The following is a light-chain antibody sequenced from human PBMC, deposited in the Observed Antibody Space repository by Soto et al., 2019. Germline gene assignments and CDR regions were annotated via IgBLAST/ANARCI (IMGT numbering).Light chain of an antibody. CDR3: SSYTSDSSYV. J-gene: IGLJ1*01. CDR2: AVS. CDR1: SGDVGLYDY. V-gene: IGLV2-14*01. Sequence: LTQPASVSGSPGQSITISCTGTSGDVGLYDYVSWYQQHPGKAPQLMIYAVSNRPSGVSNRFSASKSGNTASLFISGLQAEDEADYYCSSYTSDSSYVFGSGTKVTVL.